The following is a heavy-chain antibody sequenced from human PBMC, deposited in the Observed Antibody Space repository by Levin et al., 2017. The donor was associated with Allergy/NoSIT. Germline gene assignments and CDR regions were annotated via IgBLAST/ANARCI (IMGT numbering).Heavy chain of an antibody. Sequence: SETLSLTCAISGDSVSSNSAAWNWIRQSPSRGLEWLGRTYYRSKWYNDYAVSVKSRITINPDTSKNQFSLQLNSVTPEDTAVYYCAMSLSYSSGSYDAFDIWGQGTMVTVSS. CDR3: AMSLSYSSGSYDAFDI. V-gene: IGHV6-1*01. CDR1: GDSVSSNSAA. D-gene: IGHD6-19*01. J-gene: IGHJ3*02. CDR2: TYYRSKWYN.